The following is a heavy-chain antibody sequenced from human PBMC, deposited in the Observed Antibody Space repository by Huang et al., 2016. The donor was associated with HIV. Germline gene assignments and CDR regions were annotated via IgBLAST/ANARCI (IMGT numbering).Heavy chain of an antibody. J-gene: IGHJ4*02. CDR2: IYYSGSN. Sequence: QLQLQESGPGLVKPSETLSLTCTVSGGSIRSDNYSWGWIRQPPGKGLEWIGRIYYSGSNHYNQSRKSRVTITVDRAKNQFSLKMRSVTATDTAVYYCARLPGSITMIRGVITDPYWGQGTLVTVSS. D-gene: IGHD3-10*01. CDR1: GGSIRSDNYS. V-gene: IGHV4-39*01. CDR3: ARLPGSITMIRGVITDPY.